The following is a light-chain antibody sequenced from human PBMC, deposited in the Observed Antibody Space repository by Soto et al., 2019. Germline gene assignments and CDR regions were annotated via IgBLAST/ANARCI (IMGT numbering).Light chain of an antibody. J-gene: IGKJ1*01. CDR1: QSISSW. Sequence: DIQMTQSPSTLSASVGDRVTITCRASQSISSWLAWYQQKPGKAPKLLIYDASSLESGVQSRFSGSGSGTEFTHTISSLQPDDFATYYCQQYNSYSPTWTFGQGTKVEIK. V-gene: IGKV1-5*01. CDR3: QQYNSYSPTWT. CDR2: DAS.